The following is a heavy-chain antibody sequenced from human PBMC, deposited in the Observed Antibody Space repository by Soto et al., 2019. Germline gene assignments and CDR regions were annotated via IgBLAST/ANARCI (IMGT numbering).Heavy chain of an antibody. V-gene: IGHV3-21*01. Sequence: EVQLVESGGGLVKPGGSLRLSCAASGFTFSSYSMKWVRQAPGKGLEWVSSISSSSSYIYYADSVKGRFTISRDNAKNSLYLQMNSLRAEDTAVYYCARSQEVTTYDYWGQGTLVTVSS. CDR1: GFTFSSYS. CDR2: ISSSSSYI. CDR3: ARSQEVTTYDY. D-gene: IGHD4-17*01. J-gene: IGHJ4*02.